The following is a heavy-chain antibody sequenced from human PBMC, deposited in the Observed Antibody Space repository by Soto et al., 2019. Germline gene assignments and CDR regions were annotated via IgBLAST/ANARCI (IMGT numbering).Heavy chain of an antibody. CDR1: GGSFSGYY. D-gene: IGHD3-10*01. CDR3: ARGRMVRGVITAYWFDP. Sequence: SETLSLTCAVYGGSFSGYYWSWIRQPPGKGLEWIGEINHSGSTNYNPSLKSRVTISVDTSKNQFSLKLSSVTAADTAVYYCARGRMVRGVITAYWFDPWGQGTLVTVSS. V-gene: IGHV4-34*01. CDR2: INHSGST. J-gene: IGHJ5*02.